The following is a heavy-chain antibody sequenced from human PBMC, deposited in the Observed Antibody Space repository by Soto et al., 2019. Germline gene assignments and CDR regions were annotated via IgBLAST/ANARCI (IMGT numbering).Heavy chain of an antibody. CDR2: IIPIFGTA. J-gene: IGHJ4*01. V-gene: IGHV1-69*12. D-gene: IGHD3-22*01. Sequence: QVQLVQSGAEVKKPGSSVKVSCKASRGTFSSYAISWVREAPGQGLEWMGGIIPIFGTADYAQKFQGRVTITADESTSTGNMELSSLRSEDTAVYYCASHYDSSGYYYRGLDYWGHGTLVTVSS. CDR3: ASHYDSSGYYYRGLDY. CDR1: RGTFSSYA.